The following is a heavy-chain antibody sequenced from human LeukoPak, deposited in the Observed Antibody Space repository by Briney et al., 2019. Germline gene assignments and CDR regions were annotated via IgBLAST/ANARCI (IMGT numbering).Heavy chain of an antibody. CDR1: GFTFSSYA. CDR3: AKDGRIAAAGTGPLVLRYFDY. J-gene: IGHJ4*02. CDR2: ISWNSGSI. D-gene: IGHD6-13*01. V-gene: IGHV3-9*01. Sequence: PGGSLRLSCAASGFTFSSYAMSWVRQAPGKGLEWVSGISWNSGSIGYADSVKGRFTISRDNAKNSLYLQMNSLRAEDTALYYCAKDGRIAAAGTGPLVLRYFDYWGQGTLVTVSS.